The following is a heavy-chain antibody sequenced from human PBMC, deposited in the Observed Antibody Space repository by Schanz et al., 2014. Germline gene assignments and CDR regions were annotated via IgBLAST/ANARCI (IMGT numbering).Heavy chain of an antibody. J-gene: IGHJ4*02. CDR3: AKSYDTSGYSGFDY. CDR1: GFPLSNYR. CDR2: ISGTSSHI. Sequence: EVRLVESGGGLVKPGGSLRLSCVVSGFPLSNYRMNWVRQSPGKGLEWVSCISGTSSHIYYADSVRGRFTISRDNSRNTLYLQMDSLRDEDTAVYFCAKSYDTSGYSGFDYWGQGTLVTVSS. V-gene: IGHV3-21*02. D-gene: IGHD3-22*01.